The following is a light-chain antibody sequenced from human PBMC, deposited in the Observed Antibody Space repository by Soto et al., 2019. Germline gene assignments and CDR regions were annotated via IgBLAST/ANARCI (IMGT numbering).Light chain of an antibody. Sequence: EIVLTQSPATLCLSPGERATLSCRASQSISRYLAWYQQKPGQAPRLLIYDTSNRATGIPARFSGSVSGTDVTLTFSSLEPEDFAVYYCQQRTNWPPMYTFGQGTKLEI. J-gene: IGKJ2*01. CDR3: QQRTNWPPMYT. CDR2: DTS. CDR1: QSISRY. V-gene: IGKV3-11*01.